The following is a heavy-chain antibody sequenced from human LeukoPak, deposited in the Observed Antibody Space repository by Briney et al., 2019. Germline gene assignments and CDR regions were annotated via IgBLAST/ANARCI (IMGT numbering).Heavy chain of an antibody. Sequence: SETLFLTCTVSGGSISSYYWSWVRQPPGKGLEWISYIYTSGSTNYNPSPKSRVTISVDTSKNQFSLKLSSVTAADTAVYYCARLVNTVTTEPRIGWFDPWGQGTLVTVS. CDR2: IYTSGST. CDR3: ARLVNTVTTEPRIGWFDP. V-gene: IGHV4-4*09. D-gene: IGHD4-17*01. CDR1: GGSISSYY. J-gene: IGHJ5*02.